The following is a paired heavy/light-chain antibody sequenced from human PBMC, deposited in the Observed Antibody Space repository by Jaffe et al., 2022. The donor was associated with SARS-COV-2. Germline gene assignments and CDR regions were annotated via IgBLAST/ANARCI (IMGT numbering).Heavy chain of an antibody. V-gene: IGHV3-23*01. CDR3: AKGMGRDFWPYDY. Sequence: EVQMLESGGGLVQPGGSLRLSCAASGFTFSSYAVGWVRQAPTKGLEWLSVISGSGVSTYYADSVKGRFTISRDNSKNTLYLQMNSLRDEDTAVYYCAKGMGRDFWPYDYWGQGTLVTVSS. CDR2: ISGSGVST. D-gene: IGHD3-3*01. J-gene: IGHJ4*02. CDR1: GFTFSSYA.
Light chain of an antibody. Sequence: DIVMTQSPDSLAVSLGERATITCKSSRSILSSSNNKNYLAWYRQQPGQPPKLLIYWASTRESGVPDRFSGSGSGTDFTLTISSLQAEDVAVYYCQHYYSTPYTFGQGTKLEIK. CDR2: WAS. V-gene: IGKV4-1*01. J-gene: IGKJ2*01. CDR3: QHYYSTPYT. CDR1: RSILSSSNNKNY.